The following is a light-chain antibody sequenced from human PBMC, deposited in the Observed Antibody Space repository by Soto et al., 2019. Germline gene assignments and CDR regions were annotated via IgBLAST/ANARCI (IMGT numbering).Light chain of an antibody. J-gene: IGKJ1*01. CDR1: QSVSNNY. CDR3: QQYVSSPWA. Sequence: EIVFTQSPGTLSLSPGERATLSCRASQSVSNNYLAWYQQKPGQAPRLLIYGASNRATGIPDRFSGSGSGTDFTLTISRLEPEDFAVYYCQQYVSSPWAFGQGTKVDIK. CDR2: GAS. V-gene: IGKV3-20*01.